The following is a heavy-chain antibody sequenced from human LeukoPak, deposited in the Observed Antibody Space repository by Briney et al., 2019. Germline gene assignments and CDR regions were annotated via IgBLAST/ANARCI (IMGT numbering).Heavy chain of an antibody. Sequence: GESLKISCKGSGYSFSNYWIGWVRQKPGKGLEWMGIIFPADSDTRYSPSFQGQVTISADKSISTAYLQWSSLKASDNAMYYCARRRGSYPQYYFDFWGQGTLVTVSS. J-gene: IGHJ4*02. D-gene: IGHD1-26*01. CDR2: IFPADSDT. CDR3: ARRRGSYPQYYFDF. V-gene: IGHV5-51*01. CDR1: GYSFSNYW.